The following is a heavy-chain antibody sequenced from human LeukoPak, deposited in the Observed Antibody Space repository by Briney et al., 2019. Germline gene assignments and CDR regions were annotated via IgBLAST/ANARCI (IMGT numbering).Heavy chain of an antibody. V-gene: IGHV3-7*01. D-gene: IGHD4-11*01. CDR2: IKQDGSEK. Sequence: GGSLRLSCAASGFTFSSYWMSWVRQAPGKGLEWVANIKQDGSEKYYVDSVKGRFTISRDNAKNSLYLQMNSLRAEDTAVYYCARRAGLYSNHLGVCDYWGQGTLVTVSS. CDR1: GFTFSSYW. J-gene: IGHJ4*02. CDR3: ARRAGLYSNHLGVCDY.